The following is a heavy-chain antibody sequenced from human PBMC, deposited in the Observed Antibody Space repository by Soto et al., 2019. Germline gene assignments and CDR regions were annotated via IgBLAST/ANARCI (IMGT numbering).Heavy chain of an antibody. Sequence: QVQVVQSGAEVKKPGSSVRVSCKTSGGPFSGQAINWVRQAPGQGLEWMGGIVPILGSTTYAQKFQDRVTITADESTNTAYMELSSLRYEDTAAYFCAMSTVPYFEYVSDVWGRGTTVNVSS. D-gene: IGHD2-8*02. V-gene: IGHV1-69*01. CDR1: GGPFSGQA. CDR2: IVPILGST. CDR3: AMSTVPYFEYVSDV. J-gene: IGHJ6*02.